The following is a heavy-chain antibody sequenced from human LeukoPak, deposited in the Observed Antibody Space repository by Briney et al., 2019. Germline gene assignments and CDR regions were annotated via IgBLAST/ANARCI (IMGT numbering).Heavy chain of an antibody. Sequence: PSGTLSLTCTVSGGSISSYYWSWIRQPPGKGLEWIGYIYYSGSTNYNPSLKSRVTISVDTSKNQFSLKLSSVTAADTAVYYCARVENYYDSSGLTLAFDIWGQGTMVTVSS. CDR2: IYYSGST. D-gene: IGHD3-22*01. CDR3: ARVENYYDSSGLTLAFDI. CDR1: GGSISSYY. J-gene: IGHJ3*02. V-gene: IGHV4-59*01.